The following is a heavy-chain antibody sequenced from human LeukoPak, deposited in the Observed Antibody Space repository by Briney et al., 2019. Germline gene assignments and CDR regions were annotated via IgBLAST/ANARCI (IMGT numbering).Heavy chain of an antibody. Sequence: SETLSLTCTVSGGSISSGDYYWSWIRQPPGKGLEWIGYIYYSGSTYYNPSLKSRITISVDTSKNQFSLKLSSVTAADTAVYYCARGVSYGDYVDYWGQGTLVTVSS. CDR2: IYYSGST. CDR3: ARGVSYGDYVDY. D-gene: IGHD4-17*01. J-gene: IGHJ4*02. CDR1: GGSISSGDYY. V-gene: IGHV4-30-4*01.